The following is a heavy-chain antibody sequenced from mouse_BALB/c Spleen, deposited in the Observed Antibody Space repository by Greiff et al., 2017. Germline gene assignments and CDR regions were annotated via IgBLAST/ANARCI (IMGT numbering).Heavy chain of an antibody. CDR2: INPSSGYT. J-gene: IGHJ1*01. CDR1: GYTFTSYT. Sequence: VKLVESGAELARPGASVKMSCKASGYTFTSYTMHWVKQRPGQGLEWIGYINPSSGYTNYNQKFKDKATLTADKSSSTAYMQLSSLTSEDSAVYYCAREDYGSTYFDVWGAGTTVTVSS. D-gene: IGHD1-1*01. CDR3: AREDYGSTYFDV. V-gene: IGHV1-4*01.